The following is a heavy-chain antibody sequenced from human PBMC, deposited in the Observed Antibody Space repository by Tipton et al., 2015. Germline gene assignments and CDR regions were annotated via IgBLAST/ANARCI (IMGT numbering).Heavy chain of an antibody. J-gene: IGHJ5*01. Sequence: SLRLSCATSRFVFDDYDMHWVRQAPGKGLECVSGISWNSGMIGYADSVTGRFTISRDNIENSLYLQMSSLRAEDTALYYCVKGSRIVVAGNHFDSWGQGTLVIVSS. V-gene: IGHV3-9*01. CDR3: VKGSRIVVAGNHFDS. CDR2: ISWNSGMI. CDR1: RFVFDDYD. D-gene: IGHD2-15*01.